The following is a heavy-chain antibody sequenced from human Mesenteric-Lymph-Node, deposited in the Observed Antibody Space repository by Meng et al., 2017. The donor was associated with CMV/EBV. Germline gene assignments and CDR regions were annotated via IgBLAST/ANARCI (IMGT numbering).Heavy chain of an antibody. D-gene: IGHD3-22*01. CDR2: ISAYNGNR. J-gene: IGHJ4*02. CDR3: ARGDYDGSGYFDY. Sequence: ASVQVSCKASGYTFTSYGISWVRQAPGQGLEWMGWISAYNGNRNYAQKFQGRIIMNRDMSTGTVYMEMSRLTSEDTAVYFCARGDYDGSGYFDYWGQGTKVTVSS. CDR1: GYTFTSYG. V-gene: IGHV1-18*01.